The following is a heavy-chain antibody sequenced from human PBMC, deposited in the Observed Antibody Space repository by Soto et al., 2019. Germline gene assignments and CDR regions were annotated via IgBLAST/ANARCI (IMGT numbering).Heavy chain of an antibody. CDR3: RPGHYSDL. CDR2: MKEDGSEQ. CDR1: GFTSINFW. Sequence: GWSLRLSCAASGFTSINFWMSWVRQAPGKGLEWVARMKEDGSEQYYVGSVKGRFTISRDNAKKSLYLQMNSLRAEDTAMYYCRPGHYSDLWAQGTMVTVSS. J-gene: IGHJ4*02. V-gene: IGHV3-7*01.